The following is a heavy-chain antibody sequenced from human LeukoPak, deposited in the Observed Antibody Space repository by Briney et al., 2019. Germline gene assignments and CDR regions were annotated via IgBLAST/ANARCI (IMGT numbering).Heavy chain of an antibody. V-gene: IGHV4-4*07. CDR2: IYTSGST. D-gene: IGHD3-22*01. CDR3: ARDPPEVITREGYYYYMDV. Sequence: PSETLSLTCTVSGGSISSYYLSWIRQPPGKGLEWIWRIYTSGSTNYNPSLKSRVNTSLDKSKNQFSLKVSSVTDADTAVYYGARDPPEVITREGYYYYMDVWGKGTTVTVSS. J-gene: IGHJ6*03. CDR1: GGSISSYY.